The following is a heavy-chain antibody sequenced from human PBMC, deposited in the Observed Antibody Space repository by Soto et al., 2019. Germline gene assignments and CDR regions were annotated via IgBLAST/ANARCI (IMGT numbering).Heavy chain of an antibody. CDR1: GGTFGNSA. CDR2: FIPICSTP. CDR3: ARDKARQQLGGNYYYGIDV. Sequence: QVQLVQSGAEVKKPGSSVTVSCKASGGTFGNSAISWVRQAPGRGLEWMGGFIPICSTPDYAQKFQGRVTITADESTSTAYMELTSLRSEDTAVYYWARDKARQQLGGNYYYGIDVWGQGTTVTVSS. J-gene: IGHJ6*02. D-gene: IGHD3-3*02. V-gene: IGHV1-69*12.